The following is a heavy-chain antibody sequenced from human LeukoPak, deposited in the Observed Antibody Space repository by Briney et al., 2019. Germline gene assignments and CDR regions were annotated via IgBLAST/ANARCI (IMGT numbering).Heavy chain of an antibody. Sequence: SVKVSCKASGGTFSSYAISWVRQAPGQGLEWKGGIIPIFGTANYAQKFQGRVTITADESTSTAYMELSSLRSEDTAVYYCARDQGEYSGYDNGYYYGMDVWGQGTTVTVSS. CDR2: IIPIFGTA. D-gene: IGHD5-12*01. CDR3: ARDQGEYSGYDNGYYYGMDV. J-gene: IGHJ6*02. V-gene: IGHV1-69*01. CDR1: GGTFSSYA.